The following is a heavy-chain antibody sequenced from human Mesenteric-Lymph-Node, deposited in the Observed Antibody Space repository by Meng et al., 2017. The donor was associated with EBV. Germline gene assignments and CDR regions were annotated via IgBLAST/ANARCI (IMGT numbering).Heavy chain of an antibody. V-gene: IGHV4-61*01. CDR2: IYDSGIT. CDR3: ARDRGWELLDY. CDR1: GVSVSGDSFY. D-gene: IGHD1-26*01. Sequence: QVQLQEAGPGLVKPSETLSLTCTVYGVSVSGDSFYWSWIRQPPGKGLEWIGFIYDSGITHYSPSLKSRVTISVDTSKNQFSLELRSMTPADTAVYYCARDRGWELLDYWGQGTLVTVSS. J-gene: IGHJ4*02.